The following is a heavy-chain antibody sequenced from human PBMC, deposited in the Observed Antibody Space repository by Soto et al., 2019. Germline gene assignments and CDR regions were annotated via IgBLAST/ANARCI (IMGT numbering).Heavy chain of an antibody. D-gene: IGHD6-6*01. V-gene: IGHV4-59*01. CDR1: GGSISSYY. CDR2: IYYSGST. CDR3: ARGSRSSSLGSTFDM. J-gene: IGHJ3*02. Sequence: SETLSLTCTVSGGSISSYYWSWIRQPPGKGLEWIGYIYYSGSTNYNPSLKSRVTISVDTSKNQSSLKLSSVTAADTAVYYCARGSRSSSLGSTFDMWGQGTMVTVSS.